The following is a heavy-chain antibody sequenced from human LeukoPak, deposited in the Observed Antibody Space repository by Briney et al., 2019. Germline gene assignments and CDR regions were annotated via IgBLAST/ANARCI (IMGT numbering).Heavy chain of an antibody. Sequence: PGGSLRLSCAASGFTFSSHWMHWVRQAPGKGLVWVSRINSDGSSTSYADSVKGRFTISRDNAKNSLYLQMNSLRAEDTALYYCAKDRSLGYCSGGSCPSLVGDYWGQGTLVTVSS. CDR1: GFTFSSHW. CDR2: INSDGSST. D-gene: IGHD2-15*01. J-gene: IGHJ4*02. CDR3: AKDRSLGYCSGGSCPSLVGDY. V-gene: IGHV3-74*01.